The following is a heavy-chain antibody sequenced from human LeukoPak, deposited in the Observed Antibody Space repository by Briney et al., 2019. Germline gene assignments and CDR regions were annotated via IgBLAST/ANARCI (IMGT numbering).Heavy chain of an antibody. CDR2: ISAYNGNT. D-gene: IGHD3-22*01. Sequence: ASVKVSCKASGYTFTSYGISWVRQAPGQGLEWMGWISAYNGNTNYAQKLQGRVTMTTDTSTSTAYMELRSLRSDDTAVYYCERVPYYDSSGYYPNFDYWGQGTLVTVSS. CDR3: ERVPYYDSSGYYPNFDY. J-gene: IGHJ4*02. V-gene: IGHV1-18*01. CDR1: GYTFTSYG.